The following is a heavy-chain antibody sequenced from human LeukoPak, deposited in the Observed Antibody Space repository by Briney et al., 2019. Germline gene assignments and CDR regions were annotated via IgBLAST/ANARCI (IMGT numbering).Heavy chain of an antibody. J-gene: IGHJ4*02. V-gene: IGHV3-21*05. Sequence: PGGSLRLSCAASGFTFTTYAMSWVRQAPGKGLEWVSYISRSGTDIYYADSVKGRFTTSRDNAKHSLYLQMNSLRAEDTAVYYCARLPSGTYSDYFDYWGQGTLVTVSS. D-gene: IGHD1-26*01. CDR1: GFTFTTYA. CDR3: ARLPSGTYSDYFDY. CDR2: ISRSGTDI.